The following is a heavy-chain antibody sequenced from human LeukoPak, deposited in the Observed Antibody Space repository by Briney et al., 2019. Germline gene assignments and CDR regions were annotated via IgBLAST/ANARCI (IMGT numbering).Heavy chain of an antibody. Sequence: SLKVSCKASRGTFSSYAISWVRQAPGQGLEWMGRIIPIFGTANYAQKFQGRVTITTDESTSTAYMELSSLRSEDTAVYYCAGVKYSSGWYYFVYWGQGTLVTDSS. J-gene: IGHJ4*02. CDR3: AGVKYSSGWYYFVY. CDR2: IIPIFGTA. V-gene: IGHV1-69*05. CDR1: RGTFSSYA. D-gene: IGHD6-19*01.